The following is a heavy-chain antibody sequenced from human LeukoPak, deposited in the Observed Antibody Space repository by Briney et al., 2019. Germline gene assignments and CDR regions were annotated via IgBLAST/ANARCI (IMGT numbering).Heavy chain of an antibody. V-gene: IGHV3-66*01. Sequence: GGSLRLSCAASGFTVSSNYMSWVRQAPGKGLEWVSVIYSGGSTYYADSMKGRFTISRDNSKNTLYLQMNSLRAEDTAVYYCARVDSSGYYEYFFDYWGQGTLVTVSS. CDR1: GFTVSSNY. CDR2: IYSGGST. D-gene: IGHD3-22*01. CDR3: ARVDSSGYYEYFFDY. J-gene: IGHJ4*02.